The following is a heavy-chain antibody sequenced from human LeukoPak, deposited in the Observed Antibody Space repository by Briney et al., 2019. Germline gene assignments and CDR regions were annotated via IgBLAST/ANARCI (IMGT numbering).Heavy chain of an antibody. V-gene: IGHV1-69*01. J-gene: IGHJ5*02. Sequence: SVKVSCKASGGTFSSYAISWVRQAPGQGLEWMGGIIPIFGTANYAQKFQGRVTITADESTSTAYMELSSLRSEDTAVYYCARDVPHYGSGLDWFDPWGQGTLVTVSS. CDR3: ARDVPHYGSGLDWFDP. CDR2: IIPIFGTA. CDR1: GGTFSSYA. D-gene: IGHD3-10*01.